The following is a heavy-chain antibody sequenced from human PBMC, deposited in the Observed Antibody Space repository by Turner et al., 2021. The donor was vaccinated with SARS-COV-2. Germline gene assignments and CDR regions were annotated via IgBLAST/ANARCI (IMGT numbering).Heavy chain of an antibody. CDR2: IGTAGDT. V-gene: IGHV3-13*04. CDR1: GFTFSSYD. D-gene: IGHD3-22*01. Sequence: EVQLVESGGGWVQPGGSLSLSCAASGFTFSSYDMHWVRQATGKGLEWVSAIGTAGDTYYPGSVKGRFTISRENAKNSLYLQMNSLRAGDTAVYYCARGYFDSSGYHNWFDPWGQGTLVTVSS. J-gene: IGHJ5*02. CDR3: ARGYFDSSGYHNWFDP.